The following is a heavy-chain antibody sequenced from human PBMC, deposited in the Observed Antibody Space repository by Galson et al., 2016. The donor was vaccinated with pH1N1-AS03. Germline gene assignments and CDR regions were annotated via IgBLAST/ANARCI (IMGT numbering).Heavy chain of an antibody. D-gene: IGHD2-21*01. CDR2: FFSNDEK. J-gene: IGHJ4*02. Sequence: PALVKPTQTLTLTCTVSDFPLSKIMGVSWIRQTPGKALEWLAHFFSNDEKSYSVSLKSRLSISKGPSTGQVVLTMTNMDPVDTGTYFCARIVYSCGGDCYYLLDYWGRGTLVTVSS. CDR1: DFPLSKIMG. V-gene: IGHV2-26*01. CDR3: ARIVYSCGGDCYYLLDY.